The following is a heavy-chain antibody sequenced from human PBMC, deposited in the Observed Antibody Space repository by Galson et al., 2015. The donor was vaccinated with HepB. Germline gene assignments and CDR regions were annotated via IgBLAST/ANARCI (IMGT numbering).Heavy chain of an antibody. J-gene: IGHJ5*02. CDR1: GYTFTSYA. D-gene: IGHD2-15*01. Sequence: SVKVSCKASGYTFTSYAMNWVRQAPGQGLEWMGWINTNTGNPTYAQGFTGRFVFSLDTSVSTAYLQISSLKAEDTAVYYCARSGLQVVVAANWFDPWGQGTLVTVSS. V-gene: IGHV7-4-1*02. CDR3: ARSGLQVVVAANWFDP. CDR2: INTNTGNP.